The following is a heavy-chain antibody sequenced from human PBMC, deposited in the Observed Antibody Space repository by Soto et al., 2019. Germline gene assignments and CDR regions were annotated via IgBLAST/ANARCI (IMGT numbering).Heavy chain of an antibody. J-gene: IGHJ4*02. CDR2: ISYDGSNK. V-gene: IGHV3-30-3*01. D-gene: IGHD3-22*01. CDR3: ARGTITMIVG. CDR1: GFTFSSYA. Sequence: GGSLRLSCAASGFTFSSYAMHWVRQAPGKGLEWVAVISYDGSNKYYADSVKGRFTISRDNSKNTLYLQMNSLRAEDAAVYYCARGTITMIVGWGQGTLVTVSS.